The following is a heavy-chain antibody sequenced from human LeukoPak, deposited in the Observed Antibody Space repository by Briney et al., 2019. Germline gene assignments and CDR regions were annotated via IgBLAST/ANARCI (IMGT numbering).Heavy chain of an antibody. CDR1: GGTFSSYA. CDR3: ARSTYDFWSGYLYY. Sequence: GASVKVSCKASGGTFSSYAISWVRQAPGQGLEWMGGIIPIFGTANYAQKFQGRVTITADESTSTAYMELSSLRSEDTAVYYCARSTYDFWSGYLYYWGQGTLVTVSS. V-gene: IGHV1-69*13. CDR2: IIPIFGTA. D-gene: IGHD3-3*01. J-gene: IGHJ4*02.